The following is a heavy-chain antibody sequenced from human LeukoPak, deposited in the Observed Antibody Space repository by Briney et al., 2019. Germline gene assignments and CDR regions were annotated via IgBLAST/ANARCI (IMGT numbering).Heavy chain of an antibody. CDR2: ISYDGSSK. D-gene: IGHD2-2*01. CDR1: GFTFSSYA. J-gene: IGHJ1*01. V-gene: IGHV3-30-3*01. Sequence: GRSLRLSCAASGFTFSSYAMHWVRQAPGKGLEWVAVISYDGSSKYYADSVKGRFTISRDNSKNTLYLQMNSLRAEDTAVYYCARGGIVVVPAAWFQHWGQGTLVTVSS. CDR3: ARGGIVVVPAAWFQH.